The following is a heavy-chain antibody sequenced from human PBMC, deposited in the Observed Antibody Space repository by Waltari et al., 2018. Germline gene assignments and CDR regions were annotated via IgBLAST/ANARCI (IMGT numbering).Heavy chain of an antibody. V-gene: IGHV3-20*04. Sequence: VESGGGVIRPGGSRRRSCDASGFTLDDYGMSWVRQGPGKGLEWIAGINWKGDKVAYGDAVRGRFIISRDNAKNLLYLQMNTVGLDDTALYYCARGGDSSWPRWGQGTLVTVSA. D-gene: IGHD3-22*01. J-gene: IGHJ4*02. CDR2: INWKGDKV. CDR1: GFTLDDYG. CDR3: ARGGDSSWPR.